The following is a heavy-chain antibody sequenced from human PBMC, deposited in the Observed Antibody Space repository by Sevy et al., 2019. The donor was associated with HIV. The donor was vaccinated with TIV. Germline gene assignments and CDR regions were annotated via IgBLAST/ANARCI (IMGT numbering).Heavy chain of an antibody. CDR2: ISYDGSNK. J-gene: IGHJ4*02. CDR1: GITFSSHA. CDR3: ARADYGDYSGEFDY. V-gene: IGHV3-30-3*01. Sequence: GGSLRLSCAASGITFSSHAMHWVRQAPGNGLEWVTMISYDGSNKYYADSVKGRFTISSDNSKNTSYLQMNSLRAEDTAVYYCARADYGDYSGEFDYWGQGTLVTVSS. D-gene: IGHD4-17*01.